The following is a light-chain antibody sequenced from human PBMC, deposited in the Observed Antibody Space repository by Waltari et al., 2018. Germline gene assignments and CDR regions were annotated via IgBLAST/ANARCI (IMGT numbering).Light chain of an antibody. J-gene: IGLJ2*01. CDR1: SSNIRAGDE. CDR2: GNS. V-gene: IGLV1-40*01. Sequence: QSVLTQPPSVAGAPGQRVTVSCPGRSSNIRAGDEGHWYQQLPGTAPKLLIYGNSNRPSGVPDRFSGSKSGTSASLAITGLQAEDEADYYCQSYDSSLSGSVFGGGTKLTVL. CDR3: QSYDSSLSGSV.